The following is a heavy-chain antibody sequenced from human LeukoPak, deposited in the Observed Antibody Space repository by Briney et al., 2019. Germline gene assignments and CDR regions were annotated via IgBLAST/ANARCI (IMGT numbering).Heavy chain of an antibody. CDR1: GFTFSSYA. Sequence: PGRSLRLSCAASGFTFSSYAMHWVRQAPGKGLEWVAVISYDGSNKYYADSVKGRFTISRDNSKNTLYLQMNSLRAEDTAVYYCARDTEYSGYDWTYWGQGTLVTVSS. D-gene: IGHD5-12*01. CDR3: ARDTEYSGYDWTY. J-gene: IGHJ4*02. V-gene: IGHV3-30*04. CDR2: ISYDGSNK.